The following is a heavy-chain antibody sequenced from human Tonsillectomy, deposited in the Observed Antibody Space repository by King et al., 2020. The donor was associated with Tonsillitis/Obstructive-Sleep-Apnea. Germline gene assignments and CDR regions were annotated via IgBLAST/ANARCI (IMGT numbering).Heavy chain of an antibody. CDR1: GGSISSSSYY. CDR3: ASLPYDFTEIGYFDL. Sequence: LQLQESGPGLVKPSETLSLTCTVSGGSISSSSYYWGWIRQPPGQGLEWIGNIYYSGSPYYNPSLKSRVTISVDRSNNQFSLKVCTVTDADTAVYYCASLPYDFTEIGYFDLWGRGTLVTVSS. J-gene: IGHJ2*01. D-gene: IGHD3/OR15-3a*01. V-gene: IGHV4-39*01. CDR2: IYYSGSP.